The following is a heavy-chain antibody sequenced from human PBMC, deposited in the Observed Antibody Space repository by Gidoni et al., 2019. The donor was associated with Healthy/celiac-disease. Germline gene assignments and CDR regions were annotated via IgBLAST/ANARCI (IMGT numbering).Heavy chain of an antibody. V-gene: IGHV4-31*03. CDR2: IYYSGST. D-gene: IGHD6-19*01. J-gene: IGHJ6*02. CDR3: ARDGYSSGWWDGGMDV. CDR1: GGSLSSCGYY. Sequence: QVQLQESGPGLVKPPQTLSLTCTVSGGSLSSCGYYWRWIRQHPGKGLEWIGYIYYSGSTYYNPSLKSRVTISVDTSKNQFSLKLSSVTAADTAVYYCARDGYSSGWWDGGMDVWGQGTTVTVSS.